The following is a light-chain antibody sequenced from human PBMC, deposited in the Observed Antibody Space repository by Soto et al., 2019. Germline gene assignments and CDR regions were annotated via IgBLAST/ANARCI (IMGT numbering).Light chain of an antibody. V-gene: IGKV1-39*01. CDR2: GAF. CDR1: QSISGS. CDR3: QQTYRTPLT. Sequence: DIQMTQSPSSPSALVGDKVTIPCRASQSISGSLNWYQYKPGKAPKLLIYGAFTLHSGVPSRFSGSGSGTDYTLTISNLQLEDFASYYCQQTYRTPLTFGGGTKVDIK. J-gene: IGKJ4*01.